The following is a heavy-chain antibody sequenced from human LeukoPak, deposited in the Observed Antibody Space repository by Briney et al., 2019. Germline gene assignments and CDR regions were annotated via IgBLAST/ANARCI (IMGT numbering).Heavy chain of an antibody. D-gene: IGHD6-6*01. V-gene: IGHV4-38-2*01. CDR1: GYSISSGYH. J-gene: IGHJ4*02. CDR3: ARQGGGAARVFDY. CDR2: IYHSGST. Sequence: SETLSLTCAVSGYSISSGYHWGWIRQPPGKGLEWIGSIYHSGSTYYNPSLKSRVTISVDTSKNQFSLKLSSVTAADTAVYYCARQGGGAARVFDYWGQGTLVTVSS.